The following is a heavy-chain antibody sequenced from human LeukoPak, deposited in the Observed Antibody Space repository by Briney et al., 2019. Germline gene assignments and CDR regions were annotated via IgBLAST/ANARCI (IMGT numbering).Heavy chain of an antibody. CDR3: AGYYYDSSRGFDL. CDR1: GFKFDDYG. V-gene: IGHV3-20*04. D-gene: IGHD3-22*01. J-gene: IGHJ5*02. CDR2: INWNGAWT. Sequence: GGSLRLSCAASGFKFDDYGMRWVRQAPGKGLEWVCDINWNGAWTVYADSVKGRFTISRDNAKNSLYLQMNSLRAEDTALYYCAGYYYDSSRGFDLWGQGTLVTVSA.